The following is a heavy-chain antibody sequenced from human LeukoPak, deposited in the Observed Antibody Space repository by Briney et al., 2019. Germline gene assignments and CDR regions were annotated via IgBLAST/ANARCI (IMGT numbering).Heavy chain of an antibody. J-gene: IGHJ4*02. V-gene: IGHV3-23*01. Sequence: GSLRLSCAASGFTFSTYAMSWVRQAPGKGLEWVSTISGTGGSAYYADSVKGRLTISRDNSKNTLYLQMNSLRAEDTAVYYCAKDLYGDYAPYDYWGQGTLVTVSS. CDR2: ISGTGGSA. D-gene: IGHD4-17*01. CDR1: GFTFSTYA. CDR3: AKDLYGDYAPYDY.